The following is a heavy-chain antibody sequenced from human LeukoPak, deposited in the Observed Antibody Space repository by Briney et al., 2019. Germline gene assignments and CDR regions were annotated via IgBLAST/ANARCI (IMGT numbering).Heavy chain of an antibody. J-gene: IGHJ6*04. CDR1: GGTFSSYA. V-gene: IGHV1-8*03. CDR2: MNPNSGNT. CDR3: ARGWATDV. D-gene: IGHD5-12*01. Sequence: ASVKVSCKASGGTFSSYAISWVRQATGQGLEWMGWMNPNSGNTGYAQKFQGRVTITRNTSISTAYMELSSLRSEDTAVYYCARGWATDVWGKGTTVTVSS.